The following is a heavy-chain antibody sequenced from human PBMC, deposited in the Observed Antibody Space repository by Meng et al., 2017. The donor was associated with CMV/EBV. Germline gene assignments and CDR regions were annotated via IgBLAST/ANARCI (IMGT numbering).Heavy chain of an antibody. J-gene: IGHJ4*02. V-gene: IGHV3-30-3*01. D-gene: IGHD6-13*01. CDR1: GLTFSSFA. CDR2: ISYDGSNT. CDR3: ASTNLAAAGMDDDY. Sequence: SCVPAGLTFSSFAIHWVRQAPGKGLEWVAVISYDGSNTYYADSVKGRFTISRDNSKNTLYLQMNSLRAEDTAVYYCASTNLAAAGMDDDYWGQGTLVTVSS.